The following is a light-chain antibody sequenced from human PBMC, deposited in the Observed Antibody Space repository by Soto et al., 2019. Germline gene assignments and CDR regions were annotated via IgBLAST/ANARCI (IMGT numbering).Light chain of an antibody. V-gene: IGKV3-15*01. Sequence: VLTQAPDTLSVSPGERATLSCRASQAINNNVAWYQLKDGQVPRLLIYGASTRAADVPARFSGGGSGTEFTLTISSLQPEDFATYYCQQTKMTPWTFGQGTRLEIK. J-gene: IGKJ5*01. CDR3: QQTKMTPWT. CDR1: QAINNN. CDR2: GAS.